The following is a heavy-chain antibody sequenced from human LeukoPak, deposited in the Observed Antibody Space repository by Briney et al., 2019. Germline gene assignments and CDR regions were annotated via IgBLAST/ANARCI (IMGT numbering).Heavy chain of an antibody. CDR2: ILPILGIA. Sequence: ASVEVSCKASGGTFSLYALSWVRQASGQGLEWVGRILPILGIANYAQKFQGRVTITADKSTSTAYMELSSLRSEDTAVYYCASSRAPYDSSGPLPGYFDYWGQGTLVTVSS. D-gene: IGHD3-22*01. V-gene: IGHV1-69*04. CDR3: ASSRAPYDSSGPLPGYFDY. J-gene: IGHJ4*02. CDR1: GGTFSLYA.